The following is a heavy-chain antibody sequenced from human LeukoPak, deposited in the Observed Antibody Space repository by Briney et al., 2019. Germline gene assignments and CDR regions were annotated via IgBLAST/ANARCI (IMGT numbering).Heavy chain of an antibody. J-gene: IGHJ3*02. V-gene: IGHV4-31*03. CDR3: ARTDYYDSSGYYYPDAFDI. CDR2: IYYSGST. D-gene: IGHD3-22*01. CDR1: GGSISSGGYY. Sequence: SQTLSLTCTVSGGSISSGGYYWSWIRQHPGKGLEWIGYIYYSGSTYYNPSLKSRVTISVDTSKNQFSLKLSSATAAVTAVYYCARTDYYDSSGYYYPDAFDIWGQGTMVTVSS.